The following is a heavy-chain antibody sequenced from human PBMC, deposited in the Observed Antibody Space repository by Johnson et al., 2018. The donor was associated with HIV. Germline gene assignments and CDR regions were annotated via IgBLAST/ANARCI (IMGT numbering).Heavy chain of an antibody. V-gene: IGHV3-66*01. CDR1: GFTVRSSY. D-gene: IGHD6-13*01. CDR2: IYSDGTT. CDR3: ARDGESQQLPLGDAFDV. Sequence: MQLVESGGGLVQPGGSLRLSCAASGFTVRSSYMSWVRQAPGKGLEHVSVIYSDGTTYYADFVKGRFTISRDSSKDTLYLQMSSLKVEDTAMYYCARDGESQQLPLGDAFDVWGQGTMVIVSS. J-gene: IGHJ3*01.